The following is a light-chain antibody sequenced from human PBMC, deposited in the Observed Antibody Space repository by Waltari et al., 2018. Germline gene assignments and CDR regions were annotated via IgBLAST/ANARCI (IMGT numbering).Light chain of an antibody. V-gene: IGKV4-1*01. CDR2: WAS. CDR1: QSVLFSANNNNY. CDR3: QQYFSTPLT. Sequence: DIVMTQSPDSLAVSRGERATIQCRSPQSVLFSANNNNYLAWYQQKPGQPPKLLIYWASTRESGVPDRFSGSGSGTDFTLTISSLQAEDVAVYYCQQYFSTPLTFGGGTKVEIK. J-gene: IGKJ4*01.